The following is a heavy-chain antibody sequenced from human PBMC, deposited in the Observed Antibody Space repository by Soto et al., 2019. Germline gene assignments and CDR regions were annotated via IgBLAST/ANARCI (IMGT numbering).Heavy chain of an antibody. CDR1: GFTFSSYA. CDR2: ISYDGSNK. CDR3: ARSRSLESLYYYGMDV. D-gene: IGHD3-3*01. Sequence: PGGSLRLSCAASGFTFSSYAMHWVRQAPGKGLEWVAVISYDGSNKYYADSVKGRFTISRDNSKNTLYLQMNSLRAEDTAVYYCARSRSLESLYYYGMDVWGQGTTVTVSS. V-gene: IGHV3-30-3*01. J-gene: IGHJ6*02.